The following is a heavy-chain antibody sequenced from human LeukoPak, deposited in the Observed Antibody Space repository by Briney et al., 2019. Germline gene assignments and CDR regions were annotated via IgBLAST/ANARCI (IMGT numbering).Heavy chain of an antibody. CDR2: ISGGGGST. J-gene: IGHJ5*02. CDR1: AFTFSSYA. Sequence: GGSLILSCAASAFTFSSYAMNWVRQAPGKGLEWVSGISGGGGSTYYADSVEGRFTISRNNSKNTLYLQMDSLRAEDTALYYCAKGSGINHYHWIDPWGQGTLVTVSS. CDR3: AKGSGINHYHWIDP. D-gene: IGHD1-14*01. V-gene: IGHV3-23*01.